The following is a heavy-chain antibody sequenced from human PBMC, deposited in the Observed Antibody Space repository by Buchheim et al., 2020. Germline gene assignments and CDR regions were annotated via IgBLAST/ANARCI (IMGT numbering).Heavy chain of an antibody. CDR3: ARDLSGSQDY. D-gene: IGHD1-26*01. CDR1: GFTLRTYW. Sequence: EVPLGESGGGLVQPGGSLRLSCAASGFTLRTYWMHWVRQAPGKGLEWVSRINEDGSFTNYADSVKGRFTISRDNAGNTLYLQMTSLRVEDTAMYYCARDLSGSQDYWGQGTL. V-gene: IGHV3-74*01. CDR2: INEDGSFT. J-gene: IGHJ4*02.